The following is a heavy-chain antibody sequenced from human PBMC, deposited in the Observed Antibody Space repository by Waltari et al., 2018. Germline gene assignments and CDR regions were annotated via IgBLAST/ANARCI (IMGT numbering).Heavy chain of an antibody. CDR3: ARDVGVDTAMGHFDY. Sequence: QVQLVQSGAEVKKPGASVKVSCKASGYTFTGYYMHWVRQAPGQGLEWMGWINPNSGGTNYAQKFQGRVTMTRDTSISTAYMELSRLRSDDTAVYYCARDVGVDTAMGHFDYWGQGTLVTVSS. CDR2: INPNSGGT. D-gene: IGHD5-18*01. V-gene: IGHV1-2*02. J-gene: IGHJ4*02. CDR1: GYTFTGYY.